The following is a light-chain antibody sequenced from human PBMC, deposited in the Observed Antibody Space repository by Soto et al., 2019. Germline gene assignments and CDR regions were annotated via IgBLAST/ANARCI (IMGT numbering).Light chain of an antibody. CDR3: QQYNSYSWT. CDR2: DVS. J-gene: IGKJ1*01. Sequence: DIQMTQSPSTLSASVGDRVTITCRASQSISSWLAWYQQKPGKAPKLLIYDVSSLESGVPSRFSGSGSGTEFTLPISSLQPDDFATYYCQQYNSYSWTFGQGTKVDIK. CDR1: QSISSW. V-gene: IGKV1-5*01.